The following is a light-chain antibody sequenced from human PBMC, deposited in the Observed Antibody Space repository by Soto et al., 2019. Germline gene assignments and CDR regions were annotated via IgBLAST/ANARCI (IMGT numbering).Light chain of an antibody. CDR3: SSFTRSSTYV. J-gene: IGLJ1*01. CDR1: SSDVGAYNF. Sequence: QSVLTQPASVSGSPGQSITISCIGTSSDVGAYNFVSWYQQYPGKAPKVMIYEVNNRPSGVSNRFSGSKSGNTASLTISGPQAEDEADYYCSSFTRSSTYVFGSGTKVTVL. CDR2: EVN. V-gene: IGLV2-14*01.